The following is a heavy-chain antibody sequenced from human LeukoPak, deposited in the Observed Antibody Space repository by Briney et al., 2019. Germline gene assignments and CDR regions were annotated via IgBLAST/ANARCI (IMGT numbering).Heavy chain of an antibody. Sequence: GRSLRLSCAASGITFSTYGMHRVRQAPGKGLEWVAGIWYDGTNKYYADSVKGRFTISRDNSKKTLYLQMNSLGAEDTAVYYCARDDYGMDVWGQGTTVTVSS. CDR2: IWYDGTNK. V-gene: IGHV3-33*01. J-gene: IGHJ6*02. CDR3: ARDDYGMDV. CDR1: GITFSTYG.